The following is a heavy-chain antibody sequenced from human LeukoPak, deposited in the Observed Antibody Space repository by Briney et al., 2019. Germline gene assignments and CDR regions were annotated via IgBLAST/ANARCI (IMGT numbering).Heavy chain of an antibody. D-gene: IGHD5-18*01. V-gene: IGHV3-53*01. J-gene: IGHJ4*02. Sequence: GGSLRLSCAASGFTVSSNYMSWVRQAPGKGLEWVSVIYSGGSTYHADSVKGRFTISRDNSKNTLYLQMNSLRAEDTAVYYCARGLLGYSYGNDYWGQGTLVTVSS. CDR1: GFTVSSNY. CDR2: IYSGGST. CDR3: ARGLLGYSYGNDY.